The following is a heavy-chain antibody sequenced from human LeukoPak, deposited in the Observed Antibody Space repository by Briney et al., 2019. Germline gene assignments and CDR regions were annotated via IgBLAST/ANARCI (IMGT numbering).Heavy chain of an antibody. CDR2: IYYSGST. J-gene: IGHJ4*02. CDR1: ARSINNYY. V-gene: IGHV4-59*01. Sequence: PSETLSLTCTVSARSINNYYWNWIRQPPGKGLEWIGYIYYSGSTNYNPSLKSRVTISADTSKDQFSLKLASVTAADTAVYYCATGYSSTWYYFDYWGQGTLVTVSS. CDR3: ATGYSSTWYYFDY. D-gene: IGHD6-13*01.